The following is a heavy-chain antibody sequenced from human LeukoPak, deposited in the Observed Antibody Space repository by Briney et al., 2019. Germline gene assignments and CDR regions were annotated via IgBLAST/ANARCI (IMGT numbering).Heavy chain of an antibody. V-gene: IGHV4-59*01. CDR2: IYYSGST. CDR3: ARDRSLWFGELLKGGYGMDV. J-gene: IGHJ6*02. CDR1: GGSISSYY. Sequence: PSETLSLTCTVSGGSISSYYWSWIRQPPGKGLERIGYIYYSGSTNYNPSLKSRVTISVDTSKNQFSLKLSSVTAADTAVYYCARDRSLWFGELLKGGYGMDVWGQGTTVTVSS. D-gene: IGHD3-10*01.